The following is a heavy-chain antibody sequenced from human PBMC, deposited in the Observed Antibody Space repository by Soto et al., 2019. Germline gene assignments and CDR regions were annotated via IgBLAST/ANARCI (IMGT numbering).Heavy chain of an antibody. V-gene: IGHV4-39*07. CDR2: IYYSGST. CDR1: GGSISSSSYY. D-gene: IGHD6-6*01. CDR3: ASLASSTLFDY. J-gene: IGHJ4*02. Sequence: SETLSLTCTVSGGSISSSSYYWGWIRQPPGKGLEWIGSIYYSGSTNYNPSLKSRVTISVDTSKNQFSLKLSSVTAADTAVYYCASLASSTLFDYWGQGTLVTVSS.